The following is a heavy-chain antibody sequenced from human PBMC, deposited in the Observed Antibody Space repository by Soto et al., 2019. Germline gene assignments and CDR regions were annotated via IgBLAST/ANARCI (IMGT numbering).Heavy chain of an antibody. CDR2: IDPSDSYT. CDR1: GYSFTSYW. D-gene: IGHD3-22*01. CDR3: ARLKYYYDSSGPVGYYGMDV. V-gene: IGHV5-10-1*01. Sequence: GESLKISCKGSGYSFTSYWISWVRQMPGKGLEWMGRIDPSDSYTNYSPSFQGHVTISADKSISTAYLQWSSLKASDTAMYYCARLKYYYDSSGPVGYYGMDVWGKGTTVNVS. J-gene: IGHJ6*04.